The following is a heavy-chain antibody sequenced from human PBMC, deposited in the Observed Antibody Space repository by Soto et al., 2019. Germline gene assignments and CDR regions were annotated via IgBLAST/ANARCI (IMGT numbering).Heavy chain of an antibody. CDR3: ARATCSSSTCNAVYFDS. CDR2: IKQDGSKK. Sequence: EVQLVESGGGLVQPGGSLRLSCVASGFTFSSYWMSWVRQAPGKGLEWVANIKQDGSKKYYVDSVKGRFTISRDNAKNSLYLEMNSLRAEDTAVYYCARATCSSSTCNAVYFDSWGQGTLVTVSS. J-gene: IGHJ4*02. V-gene: IGHV3-7*01. CDR1: GFTFSSYW. D-gene: IGHD2-2*01.